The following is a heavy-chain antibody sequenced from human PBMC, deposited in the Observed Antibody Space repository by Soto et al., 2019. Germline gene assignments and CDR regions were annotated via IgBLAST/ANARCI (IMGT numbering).Heavy chain of an antibody. CDR3: ARELDTAMVYFDY. V-gene: IGHV3-33*01. CDR2: IWYDGSNK. Sequence: PGGSLRLSCAASGFTFSSYGMHWVRQAPGKGLEWVAVIWYDGSNKYYADSVRGRFTISRDNSKNTLYLQMNSLRAEDTAVYYCARELDTAMVYFDYWGQGTLVTAPQ. CDR1: GFTFSSYG. J-gene: IGHJ4*02. D-gene: IGHD5-18*01.